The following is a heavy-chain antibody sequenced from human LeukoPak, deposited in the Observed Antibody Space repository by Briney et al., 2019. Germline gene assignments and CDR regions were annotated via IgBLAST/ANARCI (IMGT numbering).Heavy chain of an antibody. J-gene: IGHJ3*02. CDR1: GFTFSSYG. CDR2: IRYDGSYK. Sequence: GGSLRLSCAASGFTFSSYGIHWVRQAPGKGLEWVTFIRYDGSYKYYADSVKGRFTISRDNSKNTLYLQMNSLRAEDTAVYYCAKDWTTVTTDAFDIWGQGTMVTVSS. V-gene: IGHV3-30*02. CDR3: AKDWTTVTTDAFDI. D-gene: IGHD4-17*01.